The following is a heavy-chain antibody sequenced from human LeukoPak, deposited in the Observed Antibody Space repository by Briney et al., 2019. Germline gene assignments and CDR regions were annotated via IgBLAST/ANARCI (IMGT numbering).Heavy chain of an antibody. D-gene: IGHD2/OR15-2a*01. CDR3: ASLRNSNYFDY. V-gene: IGHV4-30-4*08. CDR1: GGSISSGDYY. Sequence: SQTLSLTCTVSGGSISSGDYYWSWIRQPPGKGLEWIGYIYYSGSTYYNPSLKSRVTISVDTSKNQFSLNLSSVTATDTAIYYCASLRNSNYFDYWGQGALVTVSS. CDR2: IYYSGST. J-gene: IGHJ4*02.